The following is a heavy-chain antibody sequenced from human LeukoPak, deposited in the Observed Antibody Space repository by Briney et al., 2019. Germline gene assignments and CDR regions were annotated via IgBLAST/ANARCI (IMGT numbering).Heavy chain of an antibody. Sequence: GESLKISCKGSGYSFTSYWIGWVRQMPGKGLEWMGIIYPGDSDTRYSPSFQGQITISADKSISTAYLQWSSLKASDTAMYYCARGGVVPAAIGYSFDYWGQGTLVTVSS. D-gene: IGHD2-2*01. J-gene: IGHJ4*02. CDR3: ARGGVVPAAIGYSFDY. CDR1: GYSFTSYW. CDR2: IYPGDSDT. V-gene: IGHV5-51*01.